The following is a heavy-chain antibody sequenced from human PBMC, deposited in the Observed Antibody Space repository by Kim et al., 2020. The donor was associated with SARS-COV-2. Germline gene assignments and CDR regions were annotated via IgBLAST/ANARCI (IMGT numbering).Heavy chain of an antibody. CDR3: AKDPRKCDSNWYPNWLDP. D-gene: IGHD6-13*01. J-gene: IGHJ5*02. CDR2: ISASGDST. CDR1: GFAFSNYA. Sequence: GGSLRLSCAASGFAFSNYAMSWVRQAPGKGLEWVSGISASGDSTYYAVSVRGRFTISRDNSKNTLWLQVNSLRVEDTAVYYCAKDPRKCDSNWYPNWLDP. V-gene: IGHV3-23*01.